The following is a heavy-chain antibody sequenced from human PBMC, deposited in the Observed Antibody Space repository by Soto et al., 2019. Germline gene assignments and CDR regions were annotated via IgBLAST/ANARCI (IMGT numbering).Heavy chain of an antibody. J-gene: IGHJ6*02. Sequence: QVQLVQSGAEVKKPGSSVKVSCKASGGTFSSYAISWVRQAPGQGLEWMGGIIPIFGTANYAQKFQGRVTITADECTSTAYMGLSSLRSEDTAVYYCADGAIVVVPAPDAYYYYGMDVWGQGNTVTVSS. CDR1: GGTFSSYA. D-gene: IGHD2-2*01. CDR3: ADGAIVVVPAPDAYYYYGMDV. V-gene: IGHV1-69*01. CDR2: IIPIFGTA.